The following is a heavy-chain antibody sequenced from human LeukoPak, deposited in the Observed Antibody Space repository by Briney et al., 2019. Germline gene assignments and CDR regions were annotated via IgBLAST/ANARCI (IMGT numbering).Heavy chain of an antibody. CDR1: GFTFSSYS. J-gene: IGHJ6*04. CDR3: ACPRIQLWFGTGGMDV. V-gene: IGHV3-21*01. CDR2: ISSSSSYI. Sequence: GGSLRLSCAASGFTFSSYSMNWVRQAPGKGLEWVSSISSSSSYIYYADSVKGRFTISRDNAKNSLYLQMNSLRAEDTAVYYCACPRIQLWFGTGGMDVWGKGTTVTVSS. D-gene: IGHD5-18*01.